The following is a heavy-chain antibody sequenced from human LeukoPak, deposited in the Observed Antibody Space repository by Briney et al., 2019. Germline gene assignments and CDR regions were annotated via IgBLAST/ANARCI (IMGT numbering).Heavy chain of an antibody. CDR1: GFIVSSNY. D-gene: IGHD4-17*01. CDR3: ARAPMTTVTRPPFDY. J-gene: IGHJ4*02. Sequence: PGGSLRLSYAASGFIVSSNYMSWVRQAPGKGLEWVSVLYSGGSTYHADSVKGRFTISRDNSKNTLYLQMNSLRAEDTAVYYCARAPMTTVTRPPFDYWGQGTLVTVSS. V-gene: IGHV3-53*01. CDR2: LYSGGST.